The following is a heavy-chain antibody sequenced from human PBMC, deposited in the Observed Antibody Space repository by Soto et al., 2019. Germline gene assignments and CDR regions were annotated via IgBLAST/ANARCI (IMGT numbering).Heavy chain of an antibody. J-gene: IGHJ5*02. CDR3: AICTVDIFVTSGWCHYLDP. Sequence: VQLLDSGGGLVQPGGSLRLSCAASGFTFSSSAMSWVRQAPGKGLEWVSAVSGSGGTTYYADSVRGRFTISRDNSKNTLYLQMNILRAEDTAIYLCAICTVDIFVTSGWCHYLDPWGQGTVVTVSS. V-gene: IGHV3-23*01. D-gene: IGHD6-19*01. CDR1: GFTFSSSA. CDR2: VSGSGGTT.